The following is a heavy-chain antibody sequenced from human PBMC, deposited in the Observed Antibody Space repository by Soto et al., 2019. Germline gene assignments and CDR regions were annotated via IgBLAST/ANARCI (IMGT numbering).Heavy chain of an antibody. CDR2: ISGTGGST. CDR3: AKTRTAVVVCETYDY. V-gene: IGHV3-23*01. J-gene: IGHJ4*02. CDR1: GFTFSSYA. Sequence: EVQLLESGGGLVQPGGSLRLSCAASGFTFSSYAMAWVRQAPGKGLEWVSTISGTGGSTYYADSVKGRFTISRDSSKNTLYVHMNSLRAEDTAVYYCAKTRTAVVVCETYDYWGQGTLVTVSS. D-gene: IGHD2-15*01.